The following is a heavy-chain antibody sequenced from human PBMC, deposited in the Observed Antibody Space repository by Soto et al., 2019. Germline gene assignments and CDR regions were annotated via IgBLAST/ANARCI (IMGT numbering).Heavy chain of an antibody. CDR1: GGTFSSYA. V-gene: IGHV1-69*06. D-gene: IGHD3-3*01. Sequence: GASVKVSCKASGGTFSSYAISCVRQAPGQGLEWMGGIIPIFGTANYAQKFQGRVTITADKSTSTAYMELSSLRSEDTAVYYCASTGDDFWSGYYFRWGQGTLVTVSS. CDR2: IIPIFGTA. J-gene: IGHJ4*02. CDR3: ASTGDDFWSGYYFR.